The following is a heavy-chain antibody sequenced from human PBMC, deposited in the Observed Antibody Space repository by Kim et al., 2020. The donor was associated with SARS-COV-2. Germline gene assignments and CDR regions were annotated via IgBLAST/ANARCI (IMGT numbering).Heavy chain of an antibody. V-gene: IGHV1-24*01. D-gene: IGHD6-13*01. CDR3: ATDRSLAANDAFDI. Sequence: AQKFQGRVTMLEDTSTATAYMELSSLRPEDTAVYYCATDRSLAANDAFDIWGQGTMVTVSS. J-gene: IGHJ3*02.